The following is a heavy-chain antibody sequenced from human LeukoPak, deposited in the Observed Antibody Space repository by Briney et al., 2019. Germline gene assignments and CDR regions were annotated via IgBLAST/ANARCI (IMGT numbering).Heavy chain of an antibody. J-gene: IGHJ4*02. CDR3: VRSVDYFDNTGPHMMFDY. D-gene: IGHD3-22*01. Sequence: PSETLSLTCNVSGGSVTSHYWSWIRRPPGKGLEWIGYLYHTGITKYNPSLKSRVSMSVDTSKNQFFLKVNSVTAADTAVYHCVRSVDYFDNTGPHMMFDYWGQGSLVTVSS. CDR2: LYHTGIT. CDR1: GGSVTSHY. V-gene: IGHV4-59*02.